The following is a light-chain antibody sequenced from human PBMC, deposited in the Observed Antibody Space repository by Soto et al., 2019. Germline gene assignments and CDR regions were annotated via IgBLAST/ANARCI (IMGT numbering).Light chain of an antibody. CDR1: QSISTW. CDR2: KAS. V-gene: IGKV1-5*03. CDR3: QQYNTYSKWT. Sequence: DIQMTQSPSTLSASVGDRVTITCRASQSISTWLAWYQQKPGKAPKLLIYKASSLESGVPSRFSGSGSGTEFTLTISNLQPDDFATYYCQQYNTYSKWTFGQGTKVEVK. J-gene: IGKJ1*01.